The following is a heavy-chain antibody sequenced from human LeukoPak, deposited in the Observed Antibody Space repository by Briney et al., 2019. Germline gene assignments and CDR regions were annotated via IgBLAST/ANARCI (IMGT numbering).Heavy chain of an antibody. CDR3: TRVISYYYGSGSHDSDY. CDR2: IAYDGSGI. J-gene: IGHJ4*02. CDR1: GFTFSSYG. V-gene: IGHV3-30*03. D-gene: IGHD3-10*01. Sequence: GRSLRLSCATSGFTFSSYGMHWVRQAPGKGLEWVAVIAYDGSGINYADSVRGRFTNSRDNAKNTLYLQMNSLRGEDTAVYYCTRVISYYYGSGSHDSDYWGQGTLVTVSS.